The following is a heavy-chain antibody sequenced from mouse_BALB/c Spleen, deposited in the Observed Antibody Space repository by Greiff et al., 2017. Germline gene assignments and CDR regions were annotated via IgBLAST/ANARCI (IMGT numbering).Heavy chain of an antibody. CDR1: GFSLTSYG. Sequence: VKLMESGPGLVAPSQSLSITCTVSGFSLTSYGVHWVRQPPGKGLEWLGVIWAGGSTNYNSALMSRLSISKDNSKSQVFLKMNSLQTDDTAMYYCARDQYSPAWFAYWGQGTLVTVSA. J-gene: IGHJ3*01. D-gene: IGHD1-3*01. CDR3: ARDQYSPAWFAY. CDR2: IWAGGST. V-gene: IGHV2-9*02.